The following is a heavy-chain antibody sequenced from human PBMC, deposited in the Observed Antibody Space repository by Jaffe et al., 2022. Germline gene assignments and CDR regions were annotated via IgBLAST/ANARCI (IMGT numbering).Heavy chain of an antibody. D-gene: IGHD4-17*01. V-gene: IGHV4-61*02. Sequence: QVQLQESGPGLVKPSQTLSLTCTVSGGSISSGSYYWSWIRQPAGKGLEWIGRIYTSGSTNYNPSLKSRVTISVDTSKNQFSLKLSSVTAADTAVYYCARETVHDYGENTAHWFDPWGQGTLVTVSS. J-gene: IGHJ5*02. CDR1: GGSISSGSYY. CDR2: IYTSGST. CDR3: ARETVHDYGENTAHWFDP.